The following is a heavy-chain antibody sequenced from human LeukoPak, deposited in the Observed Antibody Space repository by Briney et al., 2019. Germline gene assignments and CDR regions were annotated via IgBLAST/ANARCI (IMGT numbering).Heavy chain of an antibody. V-gene: IGHV3-30*18. CDR1: GFTFSSYG. Sequence: GRTLRLSCAASGFTFSSYGMHWVRQAPGKGLEWVAVISYDGSKKYYADSVKGRFTISRDNSKNTLYLQRDSLRAEDTAVYYCAKEFWSGYEYFDSWGQGTLVIVSS. J-gene: IGHJ4*02. CDR3: AKEFWSGYEYFDS. D-gene: IGHD3-3*01. CDR2: ISYDGSKK.